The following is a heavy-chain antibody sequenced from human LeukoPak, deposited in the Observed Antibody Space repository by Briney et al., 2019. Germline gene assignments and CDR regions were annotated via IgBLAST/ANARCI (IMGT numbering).Heavy chain of an antibody. CDR1: GYSFTSYC. J-gene: IGHJ4*02. CDR2: IYPGDSDT. Sequence: GESLKISCKGSGYSFTSYCIGWVRQMPGKGLEWMGIIYPGDSDTRYSPSFQGQVTISADKSISTAYLQWSSLKASDTAMYYCARLAASETYYYDSSGYYYFDYWGQGTLVTVSS. CDR3: ARLAASETYYYDSSGYYYFDY. V-gene: IGHV5-51*01. D-gene: IGHD3-22*01.